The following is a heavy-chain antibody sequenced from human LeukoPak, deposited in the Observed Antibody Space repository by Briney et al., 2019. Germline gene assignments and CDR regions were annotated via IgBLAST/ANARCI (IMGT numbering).Heavy chain of an antibody. Sequence: GASVKVSCKASGYTFTVYYIHWVRQAPGQGPEWMGWINPHSGGTNYAQKFQGRVTMTRDTSISTAYMELNRLKSDDTAVYYCARDLDGYNSHWFDPWGQGTLVTVSS. CDR2: INPHSGGT. CDR1: GYTFTVYY. D-gene: IGHD5-24*01. J-gene: IGHJ5*02. CDR3: ARDLDGYNSHWFDP. V-gene: IGHV1-2*02.